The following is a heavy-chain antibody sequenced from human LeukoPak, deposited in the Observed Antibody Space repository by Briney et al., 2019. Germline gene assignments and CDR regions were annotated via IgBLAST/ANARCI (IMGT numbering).Heavy chain of an antibody. CDR1: GFTFSSYW. D-gene: IGHD1-20*01. Sequence: GGSLRLSCAASGFTFSSYWMSWVRQAPGKGLEWVANIKQDGREKYYVDSVKGRFTISRDNAKNSLYLQMNSLRAEDTAVYYCARDLDITGTQCFDYWGQGTLVTVSS. CDR2: IKQDGREK. J-gene: IGHJ4*02. V-gene: IGHV3-7*01. CDR3: ARDLDITGTQCFDY.